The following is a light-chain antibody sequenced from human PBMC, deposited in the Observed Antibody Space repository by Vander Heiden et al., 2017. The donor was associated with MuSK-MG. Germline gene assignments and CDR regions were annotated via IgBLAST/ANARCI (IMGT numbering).Light chain of an antibody. CDR1: SSDVGGYNY. CDR2: EVS. V-gene: IGLV2-14*01. Sequence: QSALTQPASVSGSPGQSITISCPGTSSDVGGYNYVSWYQQHPGKAPKLVVYEVSNRPSGVSNRFSGSKSGNTASLTISGLQAEDEADYYCSSYTSSSARVFGTGTKVTVI. CDR3: SSYTSSSARV. J-gene: IGLJ1*01.